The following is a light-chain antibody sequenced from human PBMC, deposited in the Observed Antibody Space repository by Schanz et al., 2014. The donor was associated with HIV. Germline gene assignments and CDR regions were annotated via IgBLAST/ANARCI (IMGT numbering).Light chain of an antibody. CDR1: SSDVGGYDF. J-gene: IGLJ2*01. V-gene: IGLV2-8*01. Sequence: QSALTQPPSASGSPGQSVTITCTGTSSDVGGYDFVSWYQQHPGKAPKLMIYEVTKRPSGVPDRLSGSKSGNTASLTISGLQSEDESDYYCSSYTNTNAFVLFGGGTKLTVL. CDR2: EVT. CDR3: SSYTNTNAFVL.